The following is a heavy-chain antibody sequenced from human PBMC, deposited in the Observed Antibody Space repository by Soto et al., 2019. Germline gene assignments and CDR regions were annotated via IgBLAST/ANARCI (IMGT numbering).Heavy chain of an antibody. J-gene: IGHJ5*02. CDR1: GGTFSSYA. CDR2: IIPIFGTA. Sequence: GASGKVSCKASGGTFSSYAISWVRQAPGQGLEWMGGIIPIFGTANYAQKFQGRVTITADESTSTAYMELSSLRSEDTAVYYCARDTVYYDSSGCPPWGQGTLVTVSS. CDR3: ARDTVYYDSSGCPP. D-gene: IGHD3-22*01. V-gene: IGHV1-69*13.